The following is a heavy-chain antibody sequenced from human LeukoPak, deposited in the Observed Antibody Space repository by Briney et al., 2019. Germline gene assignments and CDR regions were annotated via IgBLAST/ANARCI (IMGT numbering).Heavy chain of an antibody. CDR2: IYYSGST. Sequence: PSETLSLTCTVSGGSISSSSYYWGWIRQPPGKGLEWIGSIYYSGSTYYNPSLKSRVTISVDTSKNQFSLKLSSVTAADTAVYYCARRPMVRGQGFDYWGQGTLVTVSS. CDR3: ARRPMVRGQGFDY. D-gene: IGHD3-10*01. J-gene: IGHJ4*02. V-gene: IGHV4-39*01. CDR1: GGSISSSSYY.